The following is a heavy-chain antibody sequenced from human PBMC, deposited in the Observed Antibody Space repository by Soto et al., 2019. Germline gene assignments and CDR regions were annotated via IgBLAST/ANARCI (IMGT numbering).Heavy chain of an antibody. CDR2: SSWDGGST. CDR1: GFTFDDYT. V-gene: IGHV3-43*01. J-gene: IGHJ6*02. Sequence: GGSLRLSCAASGFTFDDYTMHWARQAPGKGLEWVSRSSWDGGSTYYADSVKGRFTISRDNSKNSLYLQMNSLRTEDTALYYCAKESRRYCSGGSCYSHGMDVWGQGAMVTVSS. D-gene: IGHD2-15*01. CDR3: AKESRRYCSGGSCYSHGMDV.